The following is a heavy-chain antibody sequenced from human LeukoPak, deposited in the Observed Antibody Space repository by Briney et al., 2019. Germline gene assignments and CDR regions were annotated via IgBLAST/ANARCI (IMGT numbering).Heavy chain of an antibody. CDR2: IYYSGST. J-gene: IGHJ4*02. D-gene: IGHD1-1*01. CDR3: ARHQEGPTGNFDY. Sequence: SETLSLTCTVSGGSISSSSYYWGWIRQPPGKGLEWIGSIYYSGSTYYNPSLKSRATISVDTSKNQFSLKLSSVTAADTAVYYCARHQEGPTGNFDYWGQGTLVTVSS. V-gene: IGHV4-39*01. CDR1: GGSISSSSYY.